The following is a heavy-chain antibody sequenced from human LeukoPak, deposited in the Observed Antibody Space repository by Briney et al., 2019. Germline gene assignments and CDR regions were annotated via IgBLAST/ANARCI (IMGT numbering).Heavy chain of an antibody. D-gene: IGHD6-13*01. J-gene: IGHJ4*02. V-gene: IGHV3-23*01. CDR2: ISGSGGIT. CDR3: AKDPIGAIAADDN. CDR1: GFTFSSYA. Sequence: GGSLRLSCAASGFTFSSYAMSWVRQAPGKGLEWVSAISGSGGITYYADSVKGRFTISRDNSKNTLYLRMNSLRAEDTAVYYCAKDPIGAIAADDNWGQGTLVTVSS.